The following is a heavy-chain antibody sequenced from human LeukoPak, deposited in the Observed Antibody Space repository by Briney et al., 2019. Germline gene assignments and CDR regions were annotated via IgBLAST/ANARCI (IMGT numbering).Heavy chain of an antibody. Sequence: SETLSLTCTVSGYSISSGYYWGWIRQPPGKGLEWIGSIYHSGSTYYNPSLKSRVTISVDTSKNQFSLKLSSVTAADTAVYYCARADSSGWYDGWFDPWGQGTLVTVSS. CDR1: GYSISSGYY. CDR3: ARADSSGWYDGWFDP. V-gene: IGHV4-38-2*02. J-gene: IGHJ5*02. D-gene: IGHD6-19*01. CDR2: IYHSGST.